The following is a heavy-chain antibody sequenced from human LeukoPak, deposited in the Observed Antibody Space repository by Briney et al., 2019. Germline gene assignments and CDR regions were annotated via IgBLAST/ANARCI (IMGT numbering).Heavy chain of an antibody. CDR2: IYYSGST. Sequence: SETLSLTCTVSGGSISSYYWSWIRQPPGKGLEWIGYIYYSGSTNYNPSLKSRVTISVDTSKNQFSLKLSSVTAADTAVYYCAVIVVVVAASSYWFDPWGQGTLVTVSS. V-gene: IGHV4-59*12. CDR3: AVIVVVVAASSYWFDP. CDR1: GGSISSYY. J-gene: IGHJ5*02. D-gene: IGHD2-15*01.